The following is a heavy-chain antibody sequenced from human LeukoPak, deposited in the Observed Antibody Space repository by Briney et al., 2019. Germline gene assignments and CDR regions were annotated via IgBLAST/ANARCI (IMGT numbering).Heavy chain of an antibody. CDR2: ISWNSGSI. J-gene: IGHJ3*02. CDR1: GFTFDDYA. CDR3: AKDRTYGDYDAFDI. Sequence: PGGSLRLSCAASGFTFDDYAMHWVRQAPGKGLEWVSGISWNSGSIGYADSVKGRFTISRDNAKNSLYLQMNSLRAEDTALYYCAKDRTYGDYDAFDIWGQGTMVTVSS. D-gene: IGHD4-17*01. V-gene: IGHV3-9*01.